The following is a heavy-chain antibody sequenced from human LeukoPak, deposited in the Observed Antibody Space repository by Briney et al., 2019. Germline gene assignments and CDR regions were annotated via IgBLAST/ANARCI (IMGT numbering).Heavy chain of an antibody. CDR3: ARMDDFWSGYFC. Sequence: SGPALVRPTQTLTLTCTFSGFSLSTSGMRVSWIRQPPGKALQWLARIDWDDDKFYSTSLKTRLTISKDTSKNQVVLTMTDMDPVDTATYYCARMDDFWSGYFCWGQGTLVTVSS. CDR1: GFSLSTSGMR. CDR2: IDWDDDK. J-gene: IGHJ4*02. D-gene: IGHD3-3*01. V-gene: IGHV2-70*04.